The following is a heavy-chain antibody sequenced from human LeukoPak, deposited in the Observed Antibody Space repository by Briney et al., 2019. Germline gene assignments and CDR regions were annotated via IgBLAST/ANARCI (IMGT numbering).Heavy chain of an antibody. V-gene: IGHV3-30-3*01. CDR1: GFTFSSYA. CDR3: ARVALTTFDEAEYFQH. CDR2: ISYDGSNK. Sequence: GRSLRLSCAASGFTFSSYAMHWVRQAPGKGLEWVAVISYDGSNKYYADSVKGRFTISRDNSKNTLYLQMNSLRAEDTAVYYCARVALTTFDEAEYFQHWGQGTLVTVSS. J-gene: IGHJ1*01. D-gene: IGHD2/OR15-2a*01.